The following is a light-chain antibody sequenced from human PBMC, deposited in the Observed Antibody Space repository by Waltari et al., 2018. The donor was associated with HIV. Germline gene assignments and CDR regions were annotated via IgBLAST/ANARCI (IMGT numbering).Light chain of an antibody. CDR1: QSLVHNDGHTY. J-gene: IGKJ2*01. V-gene: IGKV2-24*01. CDR2: KVF. Sequence: DIVMTQTPLSSPVSLGQPASISCRSSQSLVHNDGHTYLSWFHQRPGQPPRLITYKVFQRFSGVPDRFSASGAGTDFTLRISSVQPEDVGVYYCMEGSQFPRYTFGQGTRLEI. CDR3: MEGSQFPRYT.